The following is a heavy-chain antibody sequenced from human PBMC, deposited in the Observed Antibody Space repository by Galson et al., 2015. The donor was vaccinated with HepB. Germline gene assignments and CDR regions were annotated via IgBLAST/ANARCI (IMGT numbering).Heavy chain of an antibody. V-gene: IGHV1-2*06. D-gene: IGHD2-15*01. CDR1: GYTFTGYY. CDR3: ARGTFEAIVVVVAGSNAFDI. Sequence: SVKVSCKASGYTFTGYYMHWVRQAPGQGLEWMGRINPNSGGTNYAQKFQGRVTMTRDTSISTAYMELSGLKSDDTAVYYCARGTFEAIVVVVAGSNAFDIWGQGTMVTVSS. J-gene: IGHJ3*02. CDR2: INPNSGGT.